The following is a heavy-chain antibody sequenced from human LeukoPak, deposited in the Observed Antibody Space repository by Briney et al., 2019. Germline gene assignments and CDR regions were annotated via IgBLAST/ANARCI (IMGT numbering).Heavy chain of an antibody. CDR2: TWYDGINK. V-gene: IGHV3-33*06. J-gene: IGHJ4*02. CDR3: AKDGGVSTVTPGDY. CDR1: GFSFSDSA. D-gene: IGHD4-11*01. Sequence: PGGSLRLSCAASGFSFSDSAMHWVRQAPGKGLEWVAVTWYDGINKYYADSVKGRFTISRDNSKNMLYLQMNSLRAEDTAVYYCAKDGGVSTVTPGDYWGQGTLVTVSS.